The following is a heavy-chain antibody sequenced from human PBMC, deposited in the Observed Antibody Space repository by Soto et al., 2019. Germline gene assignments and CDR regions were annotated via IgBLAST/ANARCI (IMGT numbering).Heavy chain of an antibody. J-gene: IGHJ6*02. V-gene: IGHV3-30*18. CDR1: GFTFSSYG. CDR3: AKESPNYYDSSGPMDV. Sequence: GGSLRLSCAASGFTFSSYGMHWVRQAPGKGLEWVAVISYDGSNKYYADSVKGRFTISRDNSKNTLYLQMNSLRAEGTAVYYCAKESPNYYDSSGPMDVWGQGTTVTVSS. D-gene: IGHD3-22*01. CDR2: ISYDGSNK.